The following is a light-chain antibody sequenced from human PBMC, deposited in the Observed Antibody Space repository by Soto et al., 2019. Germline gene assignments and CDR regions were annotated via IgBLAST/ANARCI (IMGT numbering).Light chain of an antibody. CDR3: QHYNQWPPFT. Sequence: EIVMTQSPATLSVSPGERATLSCRASQSVTSSLAWYQHKPGQVPRLLIYGASTRATGVPVRFSGSGSGTDVTLTISSRQAEDVAVYYCQHYNQWPPFTFGPGTKVDIK. CDR1: QSVTSS. CDR2: GAS. V-gene: IGKV3-15*01. J-gene: IGKJ3*01.